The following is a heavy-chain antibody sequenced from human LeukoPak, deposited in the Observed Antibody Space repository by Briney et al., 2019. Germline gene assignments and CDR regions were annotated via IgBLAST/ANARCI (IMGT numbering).Heavy chain of an antibody. CDR1: GYTFTSYY. D-gene: IGHD5-12*01. CDR2: INPSGGST. V-gene: IGHV1-46*01. CDR3: ARGGSDSGYDYYFDY. J-gene: IGHJ4*02. Sequence: GASVKVSCKASGYTFTSYYMHWVRQAPGQGLEWMGIINPSGGSTSYAQKFQGRVTMTRDMSTSTVYMKLSSLRSEDTAVYYCARGGSDSGYDYYFDYWGQGTLVTVSS.